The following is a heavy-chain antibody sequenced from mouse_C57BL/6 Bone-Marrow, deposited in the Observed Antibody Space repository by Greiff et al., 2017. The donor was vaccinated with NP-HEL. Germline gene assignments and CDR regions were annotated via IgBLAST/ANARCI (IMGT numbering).Heavy chain of an antibody. CDR3: ARRVHYDGGSYWYFDV. CDR2: INPSSGYT. CDR1: GYTFTSYT. Sequence: QVQLQQSGAELARPGASVKMTCKASGYTFTSYTMHWVKQRPGQGLEWIGYINPSSGYTKYNQKFKDKATLPADNSYSTAYMQLSSLTSEDSAVYYCARRVHYDGGSYWYFDVWGTGTTVTVSS. V-gene: IGHV1-4*01. J-gene: IGHJ1*03. D-gene: IGHD1-1*01.